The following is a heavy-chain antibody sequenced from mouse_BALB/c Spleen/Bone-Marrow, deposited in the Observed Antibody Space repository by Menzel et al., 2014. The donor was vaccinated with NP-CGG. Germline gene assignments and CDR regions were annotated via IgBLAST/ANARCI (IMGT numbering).Heavy chain of an antibody. CDR1: GYTFTSYY. Sequence: VHLVESGAELVKPGASVKLSCKASGYTFTSYYMYWVKQRPGQGLEWIGEINPSNGGTNFNEKFKSKATLTVDKSSSTAYMQLSSLTFGDSAIYYCTRPYYGYVGYAYWGQGTQVTVSA. D-gene: IGHD1-2*01. V-gene: IGHV1S81*02. CDR2: INPSNGGT. CDR3: TRPYYGYVGYAY. J-gene: IGHJ3*01.